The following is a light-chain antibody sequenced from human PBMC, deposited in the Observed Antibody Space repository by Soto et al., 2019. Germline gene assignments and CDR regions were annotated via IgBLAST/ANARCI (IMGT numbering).Light chain of an antibody. CDR3: QRYNNAPWT. CDR1: PDINNF. V-gene: IGKV1-27*01. J-gene: IGKJ1*01. CDR2: AAS. Sequence: DIPMTQSPSSLSASVGDRVTITCRASPDINNFLAWYQHKPGKVPKLLIYAASTLQSGVPSRFSGSGSGTDFTLTISSLQPEDVATYYCQRYNNAPWTFGQGNKVEIK.